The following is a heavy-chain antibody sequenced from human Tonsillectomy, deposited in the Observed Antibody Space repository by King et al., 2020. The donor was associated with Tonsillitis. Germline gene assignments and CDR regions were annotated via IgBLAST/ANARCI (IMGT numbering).Heavy chain of an antibody. V-gene: IGHV1-3*01. CDR2: INVGNGNT. J-gene: IGHJ4*02. CDR3: GRDRTGTYERDFDY. Sequence: QLVQSGAEVKKPGASVKVSCKASGYTFTTYAIHLVRQAPGQRLEWMGWINVGNGNTKYSQKFQDRVTITRDTSASTAYMELSSLRSEDTAVYYCGRDRTGTYERDFDYWGQGTLVTVSS. D-gene: IGHD1-26*01. CDR1: GYTFTTYA.